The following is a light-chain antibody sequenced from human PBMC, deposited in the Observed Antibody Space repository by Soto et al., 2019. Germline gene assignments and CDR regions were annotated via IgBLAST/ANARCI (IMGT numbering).Light chain of an antibody. CDR2: KDS. CDR3: QSADSSGTYV. J-gene: IGLJ1*01. Sequence: SYELTQPPSVSVSAGQTARITCSGDALPTQYAYWYQQKPGQAPVLVIYKDSERPSGIPERFSGSSSGTTVTLTISGVQAEDEADYYCQSADSSGTYVFGNGTKVTVL. V-gene: IGLV3-25*02. CDR1: ALPTQY.